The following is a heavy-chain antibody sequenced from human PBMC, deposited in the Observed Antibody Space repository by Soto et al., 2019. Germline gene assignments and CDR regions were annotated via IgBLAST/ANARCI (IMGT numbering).Heavy chain of an antibody. CDR2: INSDGSST. Sequence: GGSLRLSCAASGFTFSSYWMHWVRQAPGKGLVWVSRINSDGSSTSYADSVKGRFTISRDNAKNTLYLQMNSLRAEDTAVYYCARSCSGGSCYLFSDNWFDPWGQGTLVTVSS. CDR3: ARSCSGGSCYLFSDNWFDP. V-gene: IGHV3-74*01. D-gene: IGHD2-15*01. CDR1: GFTFSSYW. J-gene: IGHJ5*02.